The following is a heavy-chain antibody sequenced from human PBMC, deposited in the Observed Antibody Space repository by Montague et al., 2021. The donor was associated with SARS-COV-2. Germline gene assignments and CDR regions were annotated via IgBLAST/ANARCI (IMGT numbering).Heavy chain of an antibody. CDR3: AKDWGLGDRTTKDYYYYYGMDV. V-gene: IGHV3-23*01. J-gene: IGHJ6*02. CDR2: ISGSGGST. CDR1: GFTFSSYA. D-gene: IGHD3-16*01. Sequence: SLRLSCAASGFTFSSYAMSWVRQAPGKGLEWVSAISGSGGSTYYADSVKGRVTISRDNSKNTLYLQMNSLRAEDTAVYYCAKDWGLGDRTTKDYYYYYGMDVWGQGTTVTVPS.